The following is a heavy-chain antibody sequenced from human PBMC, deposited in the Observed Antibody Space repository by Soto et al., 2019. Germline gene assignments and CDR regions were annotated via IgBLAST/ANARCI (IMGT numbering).Heavy chain of an antibody. CDR2: ISDSGGIT. J-gene: IGHJ3*02. V-gene: IGHV3-23*01. CDR3: ARSAIGSSRAFDT. CDR1: GFAFRRHP. Sequence: VQRLESGRGLAQPGGSLRLSCAASGFAFRRHPMSWVRQAPETVLEWVSGISDSGGITYNADSVKGRFTISRDKSKNTLYLQMNSLRADGMAVYYCARSAIGSSRAFDTWGQGTMVTVSS. D-gene: IGHD6-6*01.